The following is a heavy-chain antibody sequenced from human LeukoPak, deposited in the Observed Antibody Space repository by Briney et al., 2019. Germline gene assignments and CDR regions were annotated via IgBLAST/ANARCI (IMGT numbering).Heavy chain of an antibody. CDR1: DYTFTNYD. CDR2: ISGYNGKT. CDR3: ARDEGGFDI. J-gene: IGHJ3*02. V-gene: IGHV1-18*01. Sequence: ASVKVSCKSSDYTFTNYDISWVRQAPGQGLEWMGWISGYNGKTSFAQKVQGRVTLTTDTSTSTAYMELRSLRSDDTAVYYCARDEGGFDIWGQGTMVTVS.